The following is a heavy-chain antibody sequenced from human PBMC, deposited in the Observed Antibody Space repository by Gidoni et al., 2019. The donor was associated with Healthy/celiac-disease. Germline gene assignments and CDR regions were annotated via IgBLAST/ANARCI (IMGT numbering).Heavy chain of an antibody. Sequence: QFHRHESGPGLVTPSDTLSLTFTVPGGSVSSNNSYWGCVRHPPGQGLEWMGKINYGGSTYYNQAHKSRVTISVDTSKNQFSLKLTLVTAADTAVDDCVRVRGYSYGYGPFDYWGQGTLVTVSS. V-gene: IGHV4-39*01. CDR2: INYGGST. CDR1: GGSVSSNNSY. D-gene: IGHD5-18*01. J-gene: IGHJ4*02. CDR3: VRVRGYSYGYGPFDY.